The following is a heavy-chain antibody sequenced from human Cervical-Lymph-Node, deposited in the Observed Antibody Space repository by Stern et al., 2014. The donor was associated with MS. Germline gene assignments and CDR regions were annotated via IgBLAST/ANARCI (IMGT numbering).Heavy chain of an antibody. V-gene: IGHV3-33*01. CDR3: ASAYSSSHYYFDY. Sequence: VQLVESGGGVVQPGRSLRLSCAASGFSFSRYAMHWVRQAPGKGLEWVAFICYDGSNPYYADSVTGRFTISRDNFKNTLYLQMNSLRAEDTAVYYCASAYSSSHYYFDYWGQGTLVTVSS. J-gene: IGHJ4*02. D-gene: IGHD6-13*01. CDR1: GFSFSRYA. CDR2: ICYDGSNP.